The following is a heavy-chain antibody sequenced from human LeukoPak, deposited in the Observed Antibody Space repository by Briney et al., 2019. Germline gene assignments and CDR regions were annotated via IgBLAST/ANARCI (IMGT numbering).Heavy chain of an antibody. Sequence: PGGSLRLSCAASGFTFSSYSMNWVRQAPGKGLEWISYISGSSSTIYYADSVKGRFTISRDNAKNSLYLQMNSLRAEDTAVYYCARRLPWFGESYYYYYMDVWGKGTTVTVSS. V-gene: IGHV3-48*01. J-gene: IGHJ6*03. CDR1: GFTFSSYS. CDR2: ISGSSSTI. CDR3: ARRLPWFGESYYYYYMDV. D-gene: IGHD3-10*01.